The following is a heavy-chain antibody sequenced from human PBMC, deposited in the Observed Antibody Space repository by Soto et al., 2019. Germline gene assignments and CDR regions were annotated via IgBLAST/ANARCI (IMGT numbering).Heavy chain of an antibody. D-gene: IGHD3-3*01. CDR3: TTYVFDFWSGYPVRLDV. CDR2: IKSKTDGGTT. V-gene: IGHV3-15*07. J-gene: IGHJ6*02. Sequence: SVSNAWMNWVRQAPGKGLAWVGRIKSKTDGGTTDYAAPVKGRFTISRDDSKNTLYLQMNSLKTEDTAVYYCTTYVFDFWSGYPVRLDVWGQGTTVTVSS. CDR1: SVSNAW.